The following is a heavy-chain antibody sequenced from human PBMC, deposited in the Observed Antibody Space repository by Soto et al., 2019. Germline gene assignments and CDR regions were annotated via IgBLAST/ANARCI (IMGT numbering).Heavy chain of an antibody. D-gene: IGHD4-17*01. CDR3: ARDRYGDYEIDY. Sequence: EVQLVESGGGLVKPGASLRLSCAASGFTFSSYGMNWVRQAPGKGLEWVSSISSSSRYIYYADSVKGRFTISRDNAKDSLYLQMNSLKGEDTAVYYCARDRYGDYEIDYWGQGTLVTVSS. CDR2: ISSSSRYI. V-gene: IGHV3-21*01. CDR1: GFTFSSYG. J-gene: IGHJ4*02.